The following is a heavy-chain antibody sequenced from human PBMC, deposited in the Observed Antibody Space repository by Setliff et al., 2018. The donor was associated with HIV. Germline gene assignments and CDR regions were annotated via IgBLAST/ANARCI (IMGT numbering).Heavy chain of an antibody. CDR1: GFTFNAHC. J-gene: IGHJ6*03. CDR2: SRNRANSYTT. D-gene: IGHD3-10*01. V-gene: IGHV3-72*01. CDR3: ARGRLLWSGSYYYYYMDV. Sequence: GGSLRLSCAASGFTFNAHCMDWVRQAPGKGLEWVARSRNRANSYTTEYAASVKGRFTISRDDSENSLYLQMNSLKTEDTAVYYCARGRLLWSGSYYYYYMDVWGKGTTVTVSS.